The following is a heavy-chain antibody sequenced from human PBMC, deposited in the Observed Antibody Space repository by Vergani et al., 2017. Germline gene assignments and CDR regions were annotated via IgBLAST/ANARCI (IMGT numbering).Heavy chain of an antibody. J-gene: IGHJ3*02. Sequence: QVQLVESGGSVVQPGRSLRLSCAASGFTFSNYGLHWVRQAPGQGLEWVAVISHDGNKKYYVDSVKGRFTISRDNSKNTLYLYMNSLRADDTAVYYCAREQDPRGAFDIWGQGTMVTVSS. CDR1: GFTFSNYG. V-gene: IGHV3-30*03. CDR3: AREQDPRGAFDI. CDR2: ISHDGNKK.